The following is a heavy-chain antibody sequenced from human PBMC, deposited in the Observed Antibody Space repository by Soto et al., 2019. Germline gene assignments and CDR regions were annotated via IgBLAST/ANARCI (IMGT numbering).Heavy chain of an antibody. D-gene: IGHD3-3*01. V-gene: IGHV5-51*01. J-gene: IGHJ6*02. CDR1: GYDFTIYW. Sequence: PGESLKISCKGSGYDFTIYWIGWVLQMPGKGLEWMGIIYPGDSDTRYSPSFQGQVTISVDKSISTAYLQWSSLKASDTAIYYCARLFAVVVYGLDVWGQGTAVTVSS. CDR3: ARLFAVVVYGLDV. CDR2: IYPGDSDT.